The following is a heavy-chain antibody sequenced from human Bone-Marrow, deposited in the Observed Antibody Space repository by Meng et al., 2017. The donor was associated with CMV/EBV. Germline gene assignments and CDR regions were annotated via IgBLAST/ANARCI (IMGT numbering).Heavy chain of an antibody. D-gene: IGHD3-3*01. Sequence: GGSLRLSCAASGFTFSSYEMNWVRQAPGKGLEWVSHISSSGSTIYYADSVKGRFTISRDNAKNSLYLQMNSLRAEDTAVYYCARDTSDFWSGYHYYYYGMDVWGQGTTVTVSS. J-gene: IGHJ6*02. CDR1: GFTFSSYE. V-gene: IGHV3-48*03. CDR3: ARDTSDFWSGYHYYYYGMDV. CDR2: ISSSGSTI.